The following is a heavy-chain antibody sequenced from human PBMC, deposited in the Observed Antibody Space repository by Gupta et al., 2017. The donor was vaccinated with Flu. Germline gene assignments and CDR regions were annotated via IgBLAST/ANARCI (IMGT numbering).Heavy chain of an antibody. CDR3: VRASRGPLDY. Sequence: EVQLVESGGDLVQPGGSLRLSCAASGFTFSNYDMHWVRQATGRGLEWVSTIDIDGDTYYSDSVKGRFTISREDGKNSLYLQMNSLRAGDMAVYYCVRASRGPLDYWGQGTLVTVSA. CDR1: GFTFSNYD. CDR2: IDIDGDT. J-gene: IGHJ4*02. V-gene: IGHV3-13*01. D-gene: IGHD1-1*01.